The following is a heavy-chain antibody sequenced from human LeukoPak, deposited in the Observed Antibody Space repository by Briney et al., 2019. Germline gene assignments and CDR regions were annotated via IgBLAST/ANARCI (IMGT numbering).Heavy chain of an antibody. D-gene: IGHD1-26*01. V-gene: IGHV3-30*12. J-gene: IGHJ4*02. CDR3: ARDLGSGSNPTHY. Sequence: GGSLRLSCAASGFAFSGYGMHWVRQAPGKGLEWVTYIAYDGSDKFYADSVRGRFTISRDNAKNTLYLQMNSLRAEDTAVYYCARDLGSGSNPTHYWGQGTLVTVSS. CDR1: GFAFSGYG. CDR2: IAYDGSDK.